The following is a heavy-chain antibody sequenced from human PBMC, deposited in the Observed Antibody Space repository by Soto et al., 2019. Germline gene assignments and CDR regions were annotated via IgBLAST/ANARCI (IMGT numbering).Heavy chain of an antibody. Sequence: QVQLVESGGGVVQPGRSLRLSCAASGFTFSSYAMHWVRQAPGKGLEWVAVISYDGSNKYYADSVKGRFTISRDNSKNTRYLQLNSLRSDDTAVYYCASGVAYGCCRRARWYWCQVTLVTVSS. CDR3: ASGVAYGCCRRARWY. CDR1: GFTFSSYA. J-gene: IGHJ4*02. CDR2: ISYDGSNK. D-gene: IGHD2-15*01. V-gene: IGHV3-30-3*01.